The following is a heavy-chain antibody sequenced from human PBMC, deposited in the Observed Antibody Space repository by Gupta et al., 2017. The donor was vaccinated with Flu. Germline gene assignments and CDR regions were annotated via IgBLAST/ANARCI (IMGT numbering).Heavy chain of an antibody. CDR3: ARSFNVDRNGYCDY. Sequence: VQLVESGGGLAKPGGSLRLSCAASGFTFSSYSMHWVRQAPGKGLEWVATISSSSSYIYYADAVKGRFTVSRDNAKNALHLQMNSLRAEDTAVYYCARSFNVDRNGYCDYWGQGTLVSVSS. V-gene: IGHV3-21*01. D-gene: IGHD3-22*01. CDR1: GFTFSSYS. CDR2: ISSSSSYI. J-gene: IGHJ4*02.